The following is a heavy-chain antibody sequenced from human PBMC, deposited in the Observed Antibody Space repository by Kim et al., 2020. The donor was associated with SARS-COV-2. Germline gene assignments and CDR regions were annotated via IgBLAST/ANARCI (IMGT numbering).Heavy chain of an antibody. Sequence: SQKFQGRVTITRDTSASTAYMELSSLRSEDTAVYYCASVRDGYIEDAFDIWGQGTMVTVSS. CDR3: ASVRDGYIEDAFDI. J-gene: IGHJ3*02. D-gene: IGHD5-12*01. V-gene: IGHV1-3*01.